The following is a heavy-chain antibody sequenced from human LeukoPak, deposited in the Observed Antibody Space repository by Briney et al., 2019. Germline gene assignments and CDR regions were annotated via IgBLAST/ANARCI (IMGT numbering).Heavy chain of an antibody. CDR1: GGSISSYY. CDR2: IYYSGST. V-gene: IGHV4-59*08. CDR3: ARGEQLVDY. Sequence: SETLSLTCTVSGGSISSYYWSWIRQPPGKGLEWIGYIYYSGSTNYNPSLKSRVTISVDTSKNQFSLKLSSVTAADTAVYYCARGEQLVDYWGQGTLVTVSS. J-gene: IGHJ4*02. D-gene: IGHD6-6*01.